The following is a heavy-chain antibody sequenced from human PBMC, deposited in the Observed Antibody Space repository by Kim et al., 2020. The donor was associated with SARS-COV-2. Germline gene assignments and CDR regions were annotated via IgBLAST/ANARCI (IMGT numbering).Heavy chain of an antibody. CDR2: ST. CDR3: ARTSSGWSLYY. V-gene: IGHV1-46*01. Sequence: STSGAQKFQGRVTMTRDTSTSTVYMELSSLRAEDTAVYYCARTSSGWSLYYWGQGTLVTVSS. D-gene: IGHD6-19*01. J-gene: IGHJ4*02.